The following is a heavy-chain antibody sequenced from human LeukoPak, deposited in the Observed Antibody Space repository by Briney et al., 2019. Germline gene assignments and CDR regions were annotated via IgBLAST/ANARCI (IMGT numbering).Heavy chain of an antibody. Sequence: PSETLSLNCTVSGDPISTNYWTWIRLPPGKGLEWIGFISDDGSTQYNPSLKSRVTMSVDTSKTQFSLKLSSATAADTAVYYCARVFRGVVTSNWFDPWGQGTLVTVSS. J-gene: IGHJ5*02. V-gene: IGHV4-59*01. D-gene: IGHD2-21*02. CDR1: GDPISTNY. CDR3: ARVFRGVVTSNWFDP. CDR2: ISDDGST.